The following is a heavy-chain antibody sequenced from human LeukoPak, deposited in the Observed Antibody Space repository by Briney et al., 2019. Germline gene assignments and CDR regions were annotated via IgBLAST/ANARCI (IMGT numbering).Heavy chain of an antibody. V-gene: IGHV4-59*01. CDR2: TFNTGST. CDR3: ARDGRTGFFDY. D-gene: IGHD1-1*01. J-gene: IGHJ4*02. Sequence: KPSETLSLTCTVSGASIRSYYWNWIRQTPGKGLEWIGYTFNTGSTNYNPSLRSRVTISLDTSQNQFSLRLSSVTTADTAVYYCARDGRTGFFDYWGQGNLVTVSS. CDR1: GASIRSYY.